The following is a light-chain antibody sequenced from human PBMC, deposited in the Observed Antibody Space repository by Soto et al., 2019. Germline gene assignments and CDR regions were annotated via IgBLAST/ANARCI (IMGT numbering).Light chain of an antibody. J-gene: IGKJ2*01. V-gene: IGKV3-15*01. CDR1: QNIRSS. CDR2: DAS. CDR3: QQYDIWPPYT. Sequence: EVVMTQSPASLSASPGEGVTLSCRASQNIRSSFAWYQQRPGQAPRLLIYDASTRATGIPPRFSGGGSGTEFTVTISSLQSEDFAIYYCQQYDIWPPYTFGQGTKVDIK.